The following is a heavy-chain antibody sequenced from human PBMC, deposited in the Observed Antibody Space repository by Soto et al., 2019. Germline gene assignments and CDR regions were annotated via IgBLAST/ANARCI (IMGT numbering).Heavy chain of an antibody. J-gene: IGHJ4*02. CDR3: AREGATMVRGVITMFDY. V-gene: IGHV3-30-3*01. CDR1: GFTFSSYA. D-gene: IGHD3-10*01. CDR2: ISYDGSNK. Sequence: GGSLRLSCAASGFTFSSYAMHWVRQAPGKGLEWVAVISYDGSNKYYADSVKGRFTISRDNSKNTLYLQMNSLRAEDAAVYYCAREGATMVRGVITMFDYWGQGTLVTVSS.